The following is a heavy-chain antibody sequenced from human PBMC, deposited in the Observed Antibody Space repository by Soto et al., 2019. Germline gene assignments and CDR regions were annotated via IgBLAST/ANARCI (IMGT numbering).Heavy chain of an antibody. CDR1: GFTFSSYA. CDR2: ISGSGGST. Sequence: GGSLRLSCAASGFTFSSYAMSWVRQAPGKGLEWVSAISGSGGSTYYADSVKGRFTISRDNSKNTLYLQMNSLRAEDTAVYYCAKPYGRGSGSPVLSRYVDYWGQGTLVTVSS. V-gene: IGHV3-23*01. D-gene: IGHD3-3*01. J-gene: IGHJ4*02. CDR3: AKPYGRGSGSPVLSRYVDY.